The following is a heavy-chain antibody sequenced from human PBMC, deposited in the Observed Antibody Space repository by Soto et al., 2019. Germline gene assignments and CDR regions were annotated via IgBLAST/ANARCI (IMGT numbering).Heavy chain of an antibody. J-gene: IGHJ3*02. CDR3: ARDGRDYDSSTSGAFDS. D-gene: IGHD3-22*01. Sequence: QVQLVQSGAEVKKPGSSVKVSCKASGGTFSSYAISWVRQAPGQGLEWMGGIIPIVGTANYAQKFQGRVTITADESTSTAYMELSSLRSEDTAVYYCARDGRDYDSSTSGAFDSWGQGTMVTVSS. CDR2: IIPIVGTA. CDR1: GGTFSSYA. V-gene: IGHV1-69*01.